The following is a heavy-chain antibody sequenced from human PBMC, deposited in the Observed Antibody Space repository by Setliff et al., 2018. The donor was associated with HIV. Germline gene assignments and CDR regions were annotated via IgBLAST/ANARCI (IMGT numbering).Heavy chain of an antibody. V-gene: IGHV3-49*04. CDR1: GFTFGDYA. Sequence: LRLSCTVSGFTFGDYAMSWVRQAPGKGLEWIGFIRSKAYGGTTEYGASVKGRFTISRDDSKSVAYLQMNSLKTEDTAVYFCARARRVGSYSRVDYFDYWGQGTLVTVSS. J-gene: IGHJ4*02. CDR2: IRSKAYGGTT. CDR3: ARARRVGSYSRVDYFDY. D-gene: IGHD3-10*01.